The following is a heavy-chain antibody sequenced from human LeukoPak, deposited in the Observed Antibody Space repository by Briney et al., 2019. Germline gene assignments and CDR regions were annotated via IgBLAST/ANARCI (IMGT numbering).Heavy chain of an antibody. CDR3: ASTYCSSTSCYNYYMDV. J-gene: IGHJ6*03. CDR1: GYTFTSYG. V-gene: IGHV1-18*01. D-gene: IGHD2-2*02. Sequence: ASVKVSCKASGYTFTSYGISWVRQAPGQGLEWMGWISAYNGNTNYAQKLQGRVTMTTDTSTSTAYMELRSLRSDDTAVYYCASTYCSSTSCYNYYMDVWGKGTTVTGSS. CDR2: ISAYNGNT.